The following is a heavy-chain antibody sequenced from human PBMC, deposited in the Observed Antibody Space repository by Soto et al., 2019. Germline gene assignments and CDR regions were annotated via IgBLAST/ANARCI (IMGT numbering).Heavy chain of an antibody. CDR3: ARGQEGVVATH. CDR1: GGSLSGYY. D-gene: IGHD5-12*01. Sequence: QVQLQQWGAGLLKPSETLSLNCAVNGGSLSGYYWSWIRQPPGKGLEWIGEIKDGGRTNYSPSLKSRAAISTATSNTQFSLRLYSVTAADTGVYYCARGQEGVVATHWDQGTLVTVSS. CDR2: IKDGGRT. V-gene: IGHV4-34*01. J-gene: IGHJ4*02.